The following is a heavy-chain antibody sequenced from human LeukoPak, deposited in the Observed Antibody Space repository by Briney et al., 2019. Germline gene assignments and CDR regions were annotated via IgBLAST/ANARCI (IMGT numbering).Heavy chain of an antibody. CDR1: GDSVSSNTAA. CDR2: TYYRSKWHN. D-gene: IGHD1-1*01. V-gene: IGHV6-1*01. J-gene: IGHJ4*02. Sequence: SQTLSLTCAISGDSVSSNTAAWNWIRQSPSRGLEWLGRTYYRSKWHNDYAVSVKSRITINPDTSKNQFSLQLNSVTPEDTALYYCAREGERNQQYDTFDFWGQGTLVIVSS. CDR3: AREGERNQQYDTFDF.